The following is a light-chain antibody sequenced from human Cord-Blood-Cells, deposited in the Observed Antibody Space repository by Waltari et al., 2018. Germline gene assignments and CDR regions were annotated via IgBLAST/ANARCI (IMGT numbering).Light chain of an antibody. Sequence: QSALTPPASVSGSPGQSITISCTGNRSDVGGYNYVSWYQQHPGKAPKLMIYDVSNRPSGVSNRFSGSKSGNTASLTISGLQAEDEADYYCSSYTSSSTLYVFGTGTKVTVL. CDR1: RSDVGGYNY. V-gene: IGLV2-14*03. CDR2: DVS. J-gene: IGLJ1*01. CDR3: SSYTSSSTLYV.